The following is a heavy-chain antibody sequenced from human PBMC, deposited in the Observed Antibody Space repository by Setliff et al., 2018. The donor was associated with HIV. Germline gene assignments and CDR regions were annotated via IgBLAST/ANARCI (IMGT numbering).Heavy chain of an antibody. CDR3: ARARRAIFGVVLPLDY. Sequence: GESLRLSCAASGFTFSSYWMSWVRQAPGKGLEWVANIKQDGSEKYYVDSVKGRFTISRDNAKNSLYLQMNSLRAEDTAVYYCARARRAIFGVVLPLDYWGQGTLVTVSS. D-gene: IGHD3-3*01. CDR2: IKQDGSEK. CDR1: GFTFSSYW. V-gene: IGHV3-7*04. J-gene: IGHJ4*02.